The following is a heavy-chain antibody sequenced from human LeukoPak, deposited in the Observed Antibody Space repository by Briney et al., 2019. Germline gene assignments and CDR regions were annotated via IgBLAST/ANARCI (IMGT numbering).Heavy chain of an antibody. D-gene: IGHD3-22*01. CDR3: ATGYYDSSGPLGPQNFDY. V-gene: IGHV1-69-2*01. CDR2: VDPEDGET. J-gene: IGHJ4*02. CDR1: GYTFTDYY. Sequence: ATVKISCKASGYTFTDYYMHWVQQAPGKGLEWMGRVDPEDGETIYAEKFQGRVTITADTSTDTAYMELSSLRSEDTAVYYCATGYYDSSGPLGPQNFDYWGQGTLVTVSS.